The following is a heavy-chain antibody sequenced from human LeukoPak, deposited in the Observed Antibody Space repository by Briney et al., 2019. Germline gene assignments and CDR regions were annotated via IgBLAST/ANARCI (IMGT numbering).Heavy chain of an antibody. CDR1: GGSISSGDCY. V-gene: IGHV4-30-4*01. J-gene: IGHJ6*03. CDR3: ARVGFSGGDYYYMDV. D-gene: IGHD1-26*01. CDR2: IYYSGST. Sequence: PSQTLSLTCTVSGGSISSGDCYWSWIRQHPGKGLEWIGYIYYSGSTYYNPSLKSRVIISVDTSKNQFSLKLSSVTAADTAVYYCARVGFSGGDYYYMDVWAKGTTVTVSS.